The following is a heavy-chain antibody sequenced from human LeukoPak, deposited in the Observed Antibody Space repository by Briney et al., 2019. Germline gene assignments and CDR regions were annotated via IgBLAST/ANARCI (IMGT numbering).Heavy chain of an antibody. CDR3: ARGYCDTNDCPPGAY. V-gene: IGHV1-2*02. J-gene: IGHJ4*02. Sequence: GASVKVSCKASGYTFTGYYMHWVRQAPGQGLEWMGWINPNSGDTKYSQKFQGRVTLTRDTSISTVYMELTGLTSDDTAVYYCARGYCDTNDCPPGAYWGQGALVAVSS. CDR2: INPNSGDT. CDR1: GYTFTGYY. D-gene: IGHD3-9*01.